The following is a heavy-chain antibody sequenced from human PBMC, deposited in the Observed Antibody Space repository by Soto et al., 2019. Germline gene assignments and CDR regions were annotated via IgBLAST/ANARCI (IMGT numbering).Heavy chain of an antibody. CDR2: ISYDGSKK. Sequence: PVGSLRLSCAASGFTFTSYTIDWVRQAPGKGLEWVAVISYDGSKKYYAGSVNGRFTVSRDSSKNTLYLQMNSLRVEDTAVYYCARERREMATNPFDYWGQGTLVTVSS. CDR1: GFTFTSYT. CDR3: ARERREMATNPFDY. J-gene: IGHJ4*02. D-gene: IGHD5-12*01. V-gene: IGHV3-30-3*01.